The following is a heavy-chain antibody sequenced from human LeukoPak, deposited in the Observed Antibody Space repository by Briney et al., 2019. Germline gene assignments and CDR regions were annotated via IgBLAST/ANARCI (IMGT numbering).Heavy chain of an antibody. CDR1: GFTFDDYA. CDR2: ISGDGGST. J-gene: IGHJ6*03. D-gene: IGHD3-10*01. CDR3: ANGDGSGPMDV. Sequence: TGGSLRLSCAASGFTFDDYAMHWVRQAPGKGLEWVSLISGDGGSTYYADSVKGRFTISRDNSKNSLYLQMNSLRTEDTALYYCANGDGSGPMDVSGKGTTVTVSS. V-gene: IGHV3-43*02.